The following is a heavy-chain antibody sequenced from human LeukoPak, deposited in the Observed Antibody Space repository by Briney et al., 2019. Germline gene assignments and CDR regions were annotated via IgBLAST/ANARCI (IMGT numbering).Heavy chain of an antibody. CDR2: INPNSGGT. CDR1: GYTFTGYY. V-gene: IGHV1-2*02. J-gene: IGHJ5*02. D-gene: IGHD3-10*01. CDR3: VGSGSYYLNWFDP. Sequence: ASVKVSCKASGYTFTGYYMHWVRQAPGQGLEWMGWINPNSGGTNYAQKFQGRVTMTRDTSISTAYMELSRLRSDDTAVYYCVGSGSYYLNWFDPWGQGTLVTVSS.